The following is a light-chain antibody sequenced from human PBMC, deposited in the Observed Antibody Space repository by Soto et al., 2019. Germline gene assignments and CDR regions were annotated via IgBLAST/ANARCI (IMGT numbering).Light chain of an antibody. V-gene: IGLV2-14*01. CDR2: DVS. CDR1: SSDVGGYNY. J-gene: IGLJ2*01. Sequence: QSALTQPASVSGSPGQSITIPCTGTSSDVGGYNYVSWYQQHPGKAPKLMIYDVSNRPSGVSNRFSGSKSGNTASLTISRLQAEDEADYYCSSYTSSSRVFGGGTKLTVL. CDR3: SSYTSSSRV.